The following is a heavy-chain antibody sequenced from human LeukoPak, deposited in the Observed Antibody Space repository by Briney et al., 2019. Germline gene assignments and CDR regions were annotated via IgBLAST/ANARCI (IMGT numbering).Heavy chain of an antibody. CDR1: GYTFTNYS. J-gene: IGHJ4*02. CDR3: ARANTGYSSTRWVY. V-gene: IGHV1-3*01. CDR2: INAGNGNT. Sequence: ASVKVSCKASGYTFTNYSMHWVRQAPGQRLEWMGWINAGNGNTRYSQRFQGRVTLTRDTSASTSYMELSSLRSEDTAVYYCARANTGYSSTRWVYWGQGTLVTVSS. D-gene: IGHD6-13*01.